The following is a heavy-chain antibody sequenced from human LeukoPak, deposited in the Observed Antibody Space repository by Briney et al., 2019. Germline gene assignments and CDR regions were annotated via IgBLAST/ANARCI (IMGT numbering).Heavy chain of an antibody. J-gene: IGHJ5*02. Sequence: SETLSLTCSVYGGSISSSIYYWGWIRQPPGKGLEWIGSIYYGGSTYYNPSLKSRVTISVDMSKNQFSLKLSSVTAADTAMYYCARHTAMPNNWFDPWGQGTLVTVSS. V-gene: IGHV4-39*01. CDR1: GGSISSSIYY. CDR3: ARHTAMPNNWFDP. CDR2: IYYGGST. D-gene: IGHD2-2*01.